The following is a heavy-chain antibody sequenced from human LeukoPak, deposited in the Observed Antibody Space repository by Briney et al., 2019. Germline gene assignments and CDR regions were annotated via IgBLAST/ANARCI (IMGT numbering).Heavy chain of an antibody. CDR3: AREMCSGGSCYSGLFDY. CDR1: GGSISSGSHY. J-gene: IGHJ4*02. V-gene: IGHV4-61*02. Sequence: TSETLSLTCTVSGGSISSGSHYWSWIRQPAGKGLEWIGRIYTSGSTNYNPSLKSRVTISVDTSKNQFSLKLSSVTAADTAVYYCAREMCSGGSCYSGLFDYWGQGTLVTVSS. CDR2: IYTSGST. D-gene: IGHD2-15*01.